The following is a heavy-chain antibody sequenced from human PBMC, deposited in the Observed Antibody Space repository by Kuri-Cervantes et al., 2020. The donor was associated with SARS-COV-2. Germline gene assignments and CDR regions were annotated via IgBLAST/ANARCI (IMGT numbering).Heavy chain of an antibody. CDR2: ISTSSSYI. CDR3: AKVGTSIAVSGRFDY. CDR1: GFTFNSYS. J-gene: IGHJ4*02. Sequence: GESLKISCAASGFTFNSYSMNWVRQAPGKGLEWVSSISTSSSYIYYADSVKGRFTISRDTAKNSLYLQMNSLRAEDTAVYYCAKVGTSIAVSGRFDYWGQGTLVTVSS. V-gene: IGHV3-21*04. D-gene: IGHD6-19*01.